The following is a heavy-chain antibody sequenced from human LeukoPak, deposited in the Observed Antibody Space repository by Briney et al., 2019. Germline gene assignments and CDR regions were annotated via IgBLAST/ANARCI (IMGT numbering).Heavy chain of an antibody. Sequence: GGSLRLSCAASAFTFSRYATSWARQAPGKGLESLSAISGSGGSTYYADSVKGRFTISRDNSKNTLYLQMNSLRAEDTAVYYCAKRVRSSWGEYFQHWGQGTLVTVSS. CDR2: ISGSGGST. J-gene: IGHJ1*01. D-gene: IGHD6-13*01. V-gene: IGHV3-23*01. CDR3: AKRVRSSWGEYFQH. CDR1: AFTFSRYA.